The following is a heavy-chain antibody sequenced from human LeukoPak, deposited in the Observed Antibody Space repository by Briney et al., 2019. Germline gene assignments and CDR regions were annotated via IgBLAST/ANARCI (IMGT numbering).Heavy chain of an antibody. CDR2: IKQDESEK. CDR1: GFTFSSYW. D-gene: IGHD1-1*01. V-gene: IGHV3-7*01. CDR3: ARDKIEGPTKLDY. J-gene: IGHJ4*02. Sequence: GGSLRLSCAASGFTFSSYWMSWVRQGQGKGLEWVANIKQDESEKYYVDSVKDRFTIARDNDKNSLYLQRNSLRAEDTAVYYCARDKIEGPTKLDYWGQGILVTVSS.